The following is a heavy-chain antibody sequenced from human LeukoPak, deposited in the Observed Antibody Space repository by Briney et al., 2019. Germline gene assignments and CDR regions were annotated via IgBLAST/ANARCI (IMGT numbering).Heavy chain of an antibody. CDR3: VRSHRRSRFDP. Sequence: PSETLSLTCAVYGGSFSGYYWSWIRQPPGKGLEWIGEINHSGSTNYNPSLKSRVTISVDTSKNQFSLKLSFVTAADTAVYYCVRSHRRSRFDPWGQGTLVTVSS. CDR2: INHSGST. J-gene: IGHJ5*02. CDR1: GGSFSGYY. D-gene: IGHD2-15*01. V-gene: IGHV4-34*01.